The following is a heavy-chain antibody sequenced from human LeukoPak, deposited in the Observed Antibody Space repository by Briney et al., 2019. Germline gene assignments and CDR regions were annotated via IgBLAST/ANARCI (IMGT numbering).Heavy chain of an antibody. CDR1: GGSISSSSYY. J-gene: IGHJ4*02. V-gene: IGHV4-39*01. CDR3: ARLRTVLDSSGYPSSDY. CDR2: IYYSGST. D-gene: IGHD3-22*01. Sequence: SETLSLTCTVSGGSISSSSYYWGWIRQPPGKGLEWIGSIYYSGSTYYNPSLKSRVTISVDTSKSQFPLKLSSVTAADTAVYYCARLRTVLDSSGYPSSDYWGQGTLVTVSS.